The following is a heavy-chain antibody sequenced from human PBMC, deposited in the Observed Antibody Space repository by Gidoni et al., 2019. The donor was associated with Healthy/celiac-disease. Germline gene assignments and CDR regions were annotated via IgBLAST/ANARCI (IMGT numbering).Heavy chain of an antibody. J-gene: IGHJ3*02. D-gene: IGHD3-10*01. CDR1: GFTFADYA. Sequence: EVQLVESGGVVVQPGGSLRLSCAASGFTFADYAMHWVRQAPGKGLEWVSLISWDGGSTYYADSVKGRFTISRDNSKNSLYLQMNSLRAEDTALYYCAKDYGSGSYWGAFDIWGQGTMVTVSS. CDR3: AKDYGSGSYWGAFDI. V-gene: IGHV3-43D*03. CDR2: ISWDGGST.